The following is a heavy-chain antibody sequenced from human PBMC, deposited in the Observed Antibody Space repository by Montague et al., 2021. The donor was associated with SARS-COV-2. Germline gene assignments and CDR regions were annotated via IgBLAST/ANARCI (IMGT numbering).Heavy chain of an antibody. J-gene: IGHJ4*02. CDR1: GGSISGYY. V-gene: IGHV4-4*07. D-gene: IGHD1-20*01. CDR2: IYNSGST. CDR3: VRDQGRSNWNYSDY. Sequence: SETLSLTCTVSGGSISGYYWSWFRQSAGKGLEWIGRIYNSGSTSYNSSLKSRVTMSVDTSKNQFSLNLSSVTAADTAVYYCVRDQGRSNWNYSDYWGQGTLVTVSS.